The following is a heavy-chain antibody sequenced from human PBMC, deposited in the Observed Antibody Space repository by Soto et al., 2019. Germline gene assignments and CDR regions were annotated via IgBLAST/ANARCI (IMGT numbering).Heavy chain of an antibody. Sequence: GGSLSLYCAASGFTFRNAWMSWVRKPLGNGLDRNGRIKSKTDGWKTDYASTVKGRFTISREDSKNTLYLQMNSLKTEETAMYYSTTDLVLWFGETQQFYYLFQVTLVTVSS. CDR1: GFTFRNAW. V-gene: IGHV3-15*01. D-gene: IGHD3-10*01. CDR2: IKSKTDGWKT. CDR3: TTDLVLWFGETQQFYY. J-gene: IGHJ4*02.